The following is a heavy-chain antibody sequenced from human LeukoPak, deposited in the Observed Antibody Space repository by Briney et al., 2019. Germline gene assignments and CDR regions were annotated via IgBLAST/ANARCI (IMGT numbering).Heavy chain of an antibody. V-gene: IGHV4-34*01. J-gene: IGHJ6*03. CDR2: INHSGST. CDR1: GGSFSGYY. CDR3: ARDYGSGRRYYYMDV. Sequence: SETLSLTCAVYGGSFSGYYWSWIRQPPGKGLEWIGEINHSGSTYYNPSLKSRVTISVDTSKNQFSLKLSSVTAADTAVYYCARDYGSGRRYYYMDVWGKGTTVTVSS. D-gene: IGHD3-10*01.